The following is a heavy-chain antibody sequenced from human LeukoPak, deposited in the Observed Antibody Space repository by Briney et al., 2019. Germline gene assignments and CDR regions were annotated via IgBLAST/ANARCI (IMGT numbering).Heavy chain of an antibody. D-gene: IGHD2-15*01. Sequence: SETLSLTCTVSGGSISSYYWGWVREPPGEGLERGGYIYYSGSTNYNPSLKSRVTISVDPSQNPFSLKLSSVTAADTAVYYCATGTVVVVAAPEAQLGWFDPWGQGTLVTVSS. J-gene: IGHJ5*02. CDR1: GGSISSYY. CDR2: IYYSGST. V-gene: IGHV4-59*08. CDR3: ATGTVVVVAAPEAQLGWFDP.